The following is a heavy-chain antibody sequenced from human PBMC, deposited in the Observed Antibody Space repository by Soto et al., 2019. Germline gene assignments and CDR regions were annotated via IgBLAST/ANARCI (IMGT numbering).Heavy chain of an antibody. V-gene: IGHV3-30-3*01. CDR3: ERDGGAY. CDR1: GFTFSSYA. D-gene: IGHD3-16*01. Sequence: QVQLVESGGGVVQPGRSLRLSCAASGFTFSSYAMHWVRRAPGKGLEWMAVMSYDGSNKYYADSVKGRFTISRDNSKNALYRQMNSLRPDDTALYYGERDGGAYWGQGTLVIVSS. J-gene: IGHJ4*02. CDR2: MSYDGSNK.